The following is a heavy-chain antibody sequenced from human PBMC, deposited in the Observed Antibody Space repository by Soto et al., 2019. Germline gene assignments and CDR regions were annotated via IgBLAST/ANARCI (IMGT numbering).Heavy chain of an antibody. CDR2: IDPSDSYT. D-gene: IGHD3-22*01. CDR3: ARXRVTMIVVVQEYSGMDV. CDR1: GYSFTSYW. V-gene: IGHV5-10-1*01. J-gene: IGHJ6*02. Sequence: PGESLKISCKGSGYSFTSYWISWVRQMPGKGLEWMGRIDPSDSYTNYSPSFQGHVTISADKSISTAYLQWSSLKASDTAMYYCARXRVTMIVVVQEYSGMDVWGQGTTVTVSS.